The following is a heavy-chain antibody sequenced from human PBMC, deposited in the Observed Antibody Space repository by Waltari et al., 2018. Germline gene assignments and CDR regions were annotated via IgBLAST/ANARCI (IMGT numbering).Heavy chain of an antibody. D-gene: IGHD2-2*01. CDR3: TTEGGRTWPMY. CDR2: LKSKAEGGTT. Sequence: QLVESGGGLVQPGGSLRLSCEGFGFTFEDYAMQWVRQAPGKGLEWVGRLKSKAEGGTTDYAAPVKGRFAISRDDSKDTAYLQMNSLKTEDTAMYFCTTEGGRTWPMYWGQGTLVTVSS. J-gene: IGHJ4*02. CDR1: GFTFEDYA. V-gene: IGHV3-15*01.